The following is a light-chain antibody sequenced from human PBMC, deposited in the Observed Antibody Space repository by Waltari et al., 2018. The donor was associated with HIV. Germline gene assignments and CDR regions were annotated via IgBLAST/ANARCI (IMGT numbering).Light chain of an antibody. CDR3: HQYNDWPRCT. J-gene: IGKJ2*02. V-gene: IGKV3D-15*01. CDR1: QNIGSY. CDR2: GAS. Sequence: VLLTQSPVTLSVSPGDRVTLSCRASQNIGSYLAWYQQKTGQSPSLLVYGASIRAPGMPARFTGSGSGTDFNLIIDGLQPDDCAVYYCHQYNDWPRCTFGQGTKVEIK.